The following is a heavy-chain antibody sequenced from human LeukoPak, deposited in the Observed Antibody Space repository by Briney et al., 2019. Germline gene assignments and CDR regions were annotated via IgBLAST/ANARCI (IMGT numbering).Heavy chain of an antibody. D-gene: IGHD6-13*01. CDR1: GGSISSGGYY. CDR2: IYYSGST. CDR3: ARHIAAAGTGAFDI. J-gene: IGHJ3*02. Sequence: SETLSPTCTVSGGSISSGGYYWSWIRQHPGKGLEWIGYIYYSGSTYYNPSLKSRVTISVDTSKNQFSLKLSSVTAADTAVYYCARHIAAAGTGAFDIWGQGTMVTVSS. V-gene: IGHV4-31*03.